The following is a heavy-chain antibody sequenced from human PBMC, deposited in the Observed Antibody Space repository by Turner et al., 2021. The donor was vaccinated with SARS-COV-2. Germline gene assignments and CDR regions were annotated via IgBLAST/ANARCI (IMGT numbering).Heavy chain of an antibody. CDR2: IDSGGTT. V-gene: IGHV3-66*01. CDR3: ARGEIRGVTGDY. J-gene: IGHJ4*02. CDR1: GFTVSNNY. Sequence: EVQLVQSGGVLVQPGASLRLSCTASGFTVSNNYMSWVRQGPGKGLEWVSRIDSGGTTKYADSVKGRFTISRDNSKNTLYLQMNSLRAEDTAVYYCARGEIRGVTGDYWGRGTLVTVSS. D-gene: IGHD3-10*01.